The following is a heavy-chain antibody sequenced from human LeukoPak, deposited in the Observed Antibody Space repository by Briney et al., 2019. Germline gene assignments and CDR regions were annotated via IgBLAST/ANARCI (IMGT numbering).Heavy chain of an antibody. D-gene: IGHD3-10*01. J-gene: IGHJ6*03. Sequence: SGGSLRLSCAASGFTFSSYGMHWVRQAPGKGLEWVAFIRYDGSNKYYADSVKGRFTISRDNSKNTLYLQMNSLRAEDTAVYYCARRVWGWVKSGYYGSGSYYNGFYYYHYMDVWGKGTTVTISS. CDR2: IRYDGSNK. CDR1: GFTFSSYG. CDR3: ARRVWGWVKSGYYGSGSYYNGFYYYHYMDV. V-gene: IGHV3-30*02.